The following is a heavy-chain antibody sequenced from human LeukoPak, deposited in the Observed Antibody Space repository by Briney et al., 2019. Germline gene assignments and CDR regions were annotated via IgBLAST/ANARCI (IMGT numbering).Heavy chain of an antibody. V-gene: IGHV4-61*01. CDR2: IYYSGST. D-gene: IGHD6-13*01. Sequence: PSETLSLTCTVSGGFVSSGSYYWSWIRQPPGKGLEWIGYIYYSGSTNYNPSLKSRVTISVDTSKNQFSLKLSSVTAADTAVYYCARGGYSSSWYYFDYWGQGTLVTVSS. CDR1: GGFVSSGSYY. J-gene: IGHJ4*02. CDR3: ARGGYSSSWYYFDY.